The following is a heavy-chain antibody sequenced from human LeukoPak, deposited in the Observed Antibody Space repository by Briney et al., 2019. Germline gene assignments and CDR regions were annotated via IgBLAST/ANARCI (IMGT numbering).Heavy chain of an antibody. CDR3: ARDFGYYPPDY. Sequence: GGSLRLSCAASGFTFSDYYMSWIRQAPGKGLEWVANIKQDGSEKYYVDSVKGRFTISRDNAKNSLYLQMNSLRAEDTAVYYCARDFGYYPPDYWGQGTLVTVSS. J-gene: IGHJ4*02. CDR2: IKQDGSEK. CDR1: GFTFSDYY. D-gene: IGHD3-22*01. V-gene: IGHV3-7*03.